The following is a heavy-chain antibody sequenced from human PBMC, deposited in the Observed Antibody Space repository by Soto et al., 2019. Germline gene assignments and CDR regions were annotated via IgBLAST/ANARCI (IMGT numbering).Heavy chain of an antibody. V-gene: IGHV4-39*01. CDR3: ARHGAYSSSWSKYFDY. D-gene: IGHD6-13*01. CDR2: IYYSGST. Sequence: SETLSLTCTVSGGSISSSSYYWGWIRQPPGKGLEWIGSIYYSGSTYYNPSLKSRVTISVDTSKNQFSLKLSSVTAADTAVYYCARHGAYSSSWSKYFDYWGQGTLVTVSS. CDR1: GGSISSSSYY. J-gene: IGHJ4*02.